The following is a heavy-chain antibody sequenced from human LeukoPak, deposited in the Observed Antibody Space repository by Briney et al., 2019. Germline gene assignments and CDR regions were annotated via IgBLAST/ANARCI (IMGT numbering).Heavy chain of an antibody. CDR1: GFSFSTHS. D-gene: IGHD1-26*01. J-gene: IGHJ4*02. CDR3: ARGGSYYLDY. V-gene: IGHV3-7*01. CDR2: IKQDGSEK. Sequence: GGSLRLSCAASGFSFSTHSMSWVRQAPGKGLEWVANIKQDGSEKYYVDSVKGRFTISRDNAKNSLYLQMNSLRAEDTAVYYCARGGSYYLDYWGQGTLVTVSS.